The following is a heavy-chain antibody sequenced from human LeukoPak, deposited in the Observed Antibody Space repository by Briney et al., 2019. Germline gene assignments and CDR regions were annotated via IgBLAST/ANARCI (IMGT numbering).Heavy chain of an antibody. V-gene: IGHV1-69*06. CDR3: ARAYGTWIQLWSDHGYYFDY. CDR1: GGTFSSYA. Sequence: SVKVSCKASGGTFSSYAISWVRQAPGQGLEWVGGIIPIFGTANYAQKFQGRVTITADKSTSTAYMELSSLRSEDTAVYYCARAYGTWIQLWSDHGYYFDYWGQGTLVTVSS. CDR2: IIPIFGTA. J-gene: IGHJ4*02. D-gene: IGHD5-18*01.